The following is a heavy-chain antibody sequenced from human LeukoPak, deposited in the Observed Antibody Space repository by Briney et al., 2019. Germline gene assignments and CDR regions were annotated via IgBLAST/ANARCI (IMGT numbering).Heavy chain of an antibody. Sequence: ASVKVSCXASGYTFTSYGISWVRQAPGQGLEWMGWISAYNGNTNYAQKLQGRVTMTTDTSTSTAYMELRSLRSDDTAVYYCARDRYYDSSGYYYNDYWGQGTLVTVSS. CDR1: GYTFTSYG. V-gene: IGHV1-18*01. D-gene: IGHD3-22*01. CDR2: ISAYNGNT. J-gene: IGHJ4*02. CDR3: ARDRYYDSSGYYYNDY.